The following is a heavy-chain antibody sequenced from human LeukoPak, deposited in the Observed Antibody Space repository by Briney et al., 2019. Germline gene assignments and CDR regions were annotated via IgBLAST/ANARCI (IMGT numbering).Heavy chain of an antibody. CDR3: ARHAIAARPWFVVDY. D-gene: IGHD6-6*01. J-gene: IGHJ4*02. CDR1: GGSISSSNYF. CDR2: ISYSGTT. Sequence: PSETLSLTCTVSGGSISSSNYFWGWVRQPPGKGLEWIGTISYSGTTHDNPSLKSRVIISVDTSKKQFSLRLSSVTAADTAAYYCARHAIAARPWFVVDYWGQGTLVTVSS. V-gene: IGHV4-39*07.